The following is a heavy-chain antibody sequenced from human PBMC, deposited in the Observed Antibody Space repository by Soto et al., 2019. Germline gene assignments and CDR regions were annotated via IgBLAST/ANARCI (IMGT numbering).Heavy chain of an antibody. CDR2: IYYSGST. J-gene: IGHJ4*02. D-gene: IGHD6-6*01. CDR3: ARDGLGAARLPTY. V-gene: IGHV4-31*03. CDR1: GGSISSGGYY. Sequence: QVQLQESGPGLVKPSQTLSLTCTVSGGSISSGGYYWSWIRQHPGKGLEWIGYIYYSGSTYYNPSLRSRFTISVDTSKNQFSLKLSSVTAADTAVYYCARDGLGAARLPTYWGQGTLVTVSS.